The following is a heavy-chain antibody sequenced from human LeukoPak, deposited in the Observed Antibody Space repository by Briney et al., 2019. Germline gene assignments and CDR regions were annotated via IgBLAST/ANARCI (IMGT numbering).Heavy chain of an antibody. D-gene: IGHD3-22*01. CDR2: ISNDGSTK. CDR1: GFTFSNYV. Sequence: GRSLRLSCAASGFTFSNYVMHWVRLAPGKGLEWVAVISNDGSTKYYADSIKGRFTISRDNSKNTLYLQVNSLRAEDTAVYYCAKDRSSDYYWGFDYWGQGTLVTVSS. V-gene: IGHV3-30*18. J-gene: IGHJ4*02. CDR3: AKDRSSDYYWGFDY.